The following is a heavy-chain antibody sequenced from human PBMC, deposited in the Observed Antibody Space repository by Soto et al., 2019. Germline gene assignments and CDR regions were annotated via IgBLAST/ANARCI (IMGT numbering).Heavy chain of an antibody. CDR3: ASGIQLWLRRINNGYSG. D-gene: IGHD5-18*01. J-gene: IGHJ4*02. CDR1: GGTFSTYA. V-gene: IGHV1-69*12. CDR2: IIPMFGTA. Sequence: QVQLVQSGAEVKKPESSVKVSCKAPGGTFSTYAISWVRQAPGQGLEWMGGIIPMFGTANYAQRFQDRVTIPANESKNTVYMELSSLRSEDTAVYFCASGIQLWLRRINNGYSGWGQGTLVTVSS.